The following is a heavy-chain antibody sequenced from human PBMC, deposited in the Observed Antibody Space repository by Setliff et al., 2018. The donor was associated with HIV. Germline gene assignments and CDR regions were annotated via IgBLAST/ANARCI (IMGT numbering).Heavy chain of an antibody. D-gene: IGHD6-19*01. J-gene: IGHJ6*02. Sequence: GASVKVSCKASGYTFTTYGISWVRQAPGHGLEWMGWISPNFGHTKYAQKFLDRVTMTIDTATSRAYMELRSLRSDDTAVYFCARLGSGWSDSHYYAMDIWGQGTTVTVSS. CDR2: ISPNFGHT. CDR1: GYTFTTYG. CDR3: ARLGSGWSDSHYYAMDI. V-gene: IGHV1-18*04.